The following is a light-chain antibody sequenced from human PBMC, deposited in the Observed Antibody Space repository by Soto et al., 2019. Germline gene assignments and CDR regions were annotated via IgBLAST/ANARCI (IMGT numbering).Light chain of an antibody. CDR3: QHYGSSPLT. V-gene: IGKV3-20*01. J-gene: IGKJ4*01. CDR2: GAS. Sequence: EIGVTQSPGTLSLSPGERATLSCRASQSVSCSFLAWYQQIPCQAPRLLIYGASSRATGIPDRFSGSGSVTDFTLTISRLEPEDVAVYYCQHYGSSPLTFGGGTKVEIK. CDR1: QSVSCSF.